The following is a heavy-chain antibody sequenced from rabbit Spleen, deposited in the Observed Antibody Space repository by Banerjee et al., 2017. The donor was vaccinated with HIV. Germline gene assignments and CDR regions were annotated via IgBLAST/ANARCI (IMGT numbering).Heavy chain of an antibody. Sequence: QSLEESGGDLVKPGASLTLTCIASGVSFSGDSYMCWVRQAPGKGLEWIGCIYTGSGSTYYASWAKGRFTISKTSSTTVTLEMTSLTAADTAAYFCVREVYNILNLWGPGTLVTVS. J-gene: IGHJ4*01. CDR2: IYTGSGST. CDR1: GVSFSGDSY. CDR3: VREVYNILNL. V-gene: IGHV1S40*01. D-gene: IGHD4-1*01.